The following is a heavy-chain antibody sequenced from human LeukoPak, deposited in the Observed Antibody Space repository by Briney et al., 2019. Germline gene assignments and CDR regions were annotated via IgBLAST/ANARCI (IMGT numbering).Heavy chain of an antibody. CDR1: GGSISSYY. Sequence: SETLSLTCTVSGGSISSYYWSWIRQPPGKGLEGIGYIYYSGSTNYNPSLKSRVTISVDTSKNQFSLKLSSVSAADTAVYYCARGSPYYCDSSGYQWESWGQGTLVTVSS. CDR3: ARGSPYYCDSSGYQWES. V-gene: IGHV4-59*01. CDR2: IYYSGST. D-gene: IGHD3-22*01. J-gene: IGHJ5*02.